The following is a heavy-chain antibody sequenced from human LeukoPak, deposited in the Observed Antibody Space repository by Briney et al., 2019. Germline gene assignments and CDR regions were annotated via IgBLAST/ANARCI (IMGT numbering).Heavy chain of an antibody. CDR3: ARGTGGHYYDSSGYGPNDY. CDR1: GGTFSSYA. J-gene: IGHJ4*02. V-gene: IGHV1-69*13. CDR2: NIPIFGTA. Sequence: SVKVSCKASGGTFSSYAISWVRQAPGQGLEWMGGNIPIFGTANYAQKFQGRVTITADESTSTAYMELSSLRSEDTAVYYCARGTGGHYYDSSGYGPNDYWGQGTLVTVSS. D-gene: IGHD3-22*01.